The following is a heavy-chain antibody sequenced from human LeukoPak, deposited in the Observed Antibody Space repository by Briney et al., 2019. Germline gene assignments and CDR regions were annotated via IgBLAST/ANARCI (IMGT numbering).Heavy chain of an antibody. CDR2: IVVGSGNT. CDR3: AADYDYVWGSYRSPY. CDR1: GFTFTSSA. J-gene: IGHJ4*02. V-gene: IGHV1-58*02. Sequence: SVKVSCKASGFTFTSSAMQWVRQARGQRLEWIGWIVVGSGNTNYTQKFQERVTITRDMSTSTAYMELSSLRSEDTAVYYCAADYDYVWGSYRSPYWGQGTLVTVSS. D-gene: IGHD3-16*02.